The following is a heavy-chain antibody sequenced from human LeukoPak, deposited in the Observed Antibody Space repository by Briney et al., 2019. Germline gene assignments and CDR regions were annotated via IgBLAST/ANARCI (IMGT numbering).Heavy chain of an antibody. CDR3: ARLGTVWYSSSGGWFDP. D-gene: IGHD6-13*01. V-gene: IGHV5-51*01. J-gene: IGHJ5*02. CDR1: GFSFTTYW. Sequence: GESLKISCKGSGFSFTTYWIGWVRQMPGKGLEWMGIIYPDDSDTRYSPSFQGQVTISADKSISTAYLQWSSLKASDTAMYYCARLGTVWYSSSGGWFDPWGQGTLVTVSS. CDR2: IYPDDSDT.